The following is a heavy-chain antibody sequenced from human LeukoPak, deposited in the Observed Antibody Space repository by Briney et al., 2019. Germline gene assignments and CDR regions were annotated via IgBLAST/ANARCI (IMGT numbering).Heavy chain of an antibody. CDR1: GYTFTTYD. CDR3: ARVAGSIDY. CDR2: MNPNSGYT. J-gene: IGHJ4*02. D-gene: IGHD6-19*01. Sequence: GASVKVSCKASGYTFTTYDINWVRQATGQGLEWMGWMNPNSGYTGYAQKFQGRVTITRDTSISTAYMALSSLRSEDTAVYYCARVAGSIDYWGQGTLVTVSS. V-gene: IGHV1-8*03.